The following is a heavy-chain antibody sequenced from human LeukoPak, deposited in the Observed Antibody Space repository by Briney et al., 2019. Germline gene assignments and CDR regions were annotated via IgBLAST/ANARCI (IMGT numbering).Heavy chain of an antibody. D-gene: IGHD3-10*01. CDR1: GFTFSSYA. CDR3: ASLPYGSGSYSFVD. J-gene: IGHJ4*02. V-gene: IGHV3-30*04. CDR2: ISYDGSNK. Sequence: PGGSLRLSCAASGFTFSSYAMHWVRQAPGKGLEWVALISYDGSNKYYADSVKGRFTISRDNSKSTLYLQMNSLRAEDTAVYYCASLPYGSGSYSFVDWGQGTLVTVSS.